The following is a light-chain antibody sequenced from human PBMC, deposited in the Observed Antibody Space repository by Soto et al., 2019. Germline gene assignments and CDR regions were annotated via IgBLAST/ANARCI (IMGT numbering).Light chain of an antibody. CDR1: QSVSSNY. J-gene: IGKJ1*01. CDR3: QQYTRSPRT. Sequence: EIVLTQSPGTLSLSPGERATLSCRSSQSVSSNYLAWYQQKPGQAPRLLIYGASIRATGIPDRFSGSGSGTDFTLTISRLEPEDSAVYYCQQYTRSPRTFGQGTKVDI. CDR2: GAS. V-gene: IGKV3-20*01.